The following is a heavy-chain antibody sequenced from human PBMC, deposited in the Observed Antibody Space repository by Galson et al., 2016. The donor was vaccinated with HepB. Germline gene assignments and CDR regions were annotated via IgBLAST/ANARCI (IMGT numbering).Heavy chain of an antibody. Sequence: SVKVSCKASGYKFISYYMHWVRQAPGHGLEWMGIVNPDGGATFYAQNFQGRFNMTMDTSTTTAYMELSSLSSEDTAIYYCARGRGGDNLAGSHWLDPWGQGTLVTVSS. CDR1: GYKFISYY. J-gene: IGHJ5*02. CDR3: ARGRGGDNLAGSHWLDP. D-gene: IGHD3-9*01. CDR2: VNPDGGAT. V-gene: IGHV1-46*01.